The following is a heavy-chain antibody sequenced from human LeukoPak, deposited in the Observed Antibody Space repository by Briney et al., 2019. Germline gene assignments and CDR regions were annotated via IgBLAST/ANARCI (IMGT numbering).Heavy chain of an antibody. CDR1: GFTFSNYW. D-gene: IGHD2-2*01. V-gene: IGHV3-7*01. CDR3: ARGPRDTQYQVFDY. J-gene: IGHJ4*02. CDR2: IKEDGSEE. Sequence: GGSLRLSCVASGFTFSNYWMNWVRQAPGKGLEWVANIKEDGSEEYYLDSVKGRFTISRDNAKSSLYLQMSILRDEDTAVYYCARGPRDTQYQVFDYWGQGTLVTVSS.